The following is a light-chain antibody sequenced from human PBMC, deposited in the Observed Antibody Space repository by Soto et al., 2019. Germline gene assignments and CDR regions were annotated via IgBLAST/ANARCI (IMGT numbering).Light chain of an antibody. J-gene: IGKJ1*01. Sequence: EIVLKHSPGTLSLSPGERATLSFSSSQSVSSTSLAWYQQKPGLAPRLLIYGASSRATGIPDRFSGSGSGTDFTLTITRLEPEDFAVFYCHQYGSSPRTFGQGTKVDIK. V-gene: IGKV3-20*01. CDR2: GAS. CDR1: QSVSSTS. CDR3: HQYGSSPRT.